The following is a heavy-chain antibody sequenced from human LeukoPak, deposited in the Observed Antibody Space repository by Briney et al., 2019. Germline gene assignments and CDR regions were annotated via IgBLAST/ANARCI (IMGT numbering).Heavy chain of an antibody. V-gene: IGHV4-34*01. CDR3: ARDSLYGSGSQTYYYYGMDV. J-gene: IGHJ6*02. Sequence: SETLSLTCAVYGGSFSGYYWSWIRQPPGKGLEWIGEINHSGSTNYNPSLKSRVTISVDTSKNQFSLKLSSVTAADTAVYYCARDSLYGSGSQTYYYYGMDVWGQGTTVTVSS. CDR2: INHSGST. CDR1: GGSFSGYY. D-gene: IGHD3-10*01.